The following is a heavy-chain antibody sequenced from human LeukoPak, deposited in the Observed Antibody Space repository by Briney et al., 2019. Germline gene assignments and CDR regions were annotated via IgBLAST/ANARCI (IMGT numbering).Heavy chain of an antibody. CDR1: GYTFTAYY. J-gene: IGHJ4*02. V-gene: IGHV1-2*02. CDR2: INPDNGGT. Sequence: ASVKVSCKASGYTFTAYYMHWMRQAPGQGLGWIGWINPDNGGTNYAQNFQGRVTMTGDTSITTAYMELSRLTSDDTAVYYCATESEVGKLPDYWGQGTLVTVSS. D-gene: IGHD3-10*01. CDR3: ATESEVGKLPDY.